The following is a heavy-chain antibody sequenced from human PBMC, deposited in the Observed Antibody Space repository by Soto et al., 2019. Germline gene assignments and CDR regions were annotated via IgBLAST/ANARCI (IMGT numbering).Heavy chain of an antibody. CDR3: ARVGSAVTTVFDY. Sequence: PGGSLRLSCAASGFTFSSYGMHWVRQAPGKGLEWVAVIWYDGSNKYYADSVKGRFTISRDNSKNTLYLQMNSLRAEDTAVYYCARVGSAVTTVFDYWGQGTLVTVSS. D-gene: IGHD4-4*01. CDR2: IWYDGSNK. CDR1: GFTFSSYG. V-gene: IGHV3-33*01. J-gene: IGHJ4*02.